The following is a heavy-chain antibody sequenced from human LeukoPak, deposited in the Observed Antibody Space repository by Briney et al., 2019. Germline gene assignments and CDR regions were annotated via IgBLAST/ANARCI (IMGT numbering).Heavy chain of an antibody. Sequence: SQTLSLTCTVSGGSISSGGYSWSWIRQPPGKGLEWIGYIYHSGSTYYNPSLKSRVTISVDRSKNQFSLKLSSVTAADTAVYYCARGDQQYCSSTSCYTPEGAFDIWGQGTMVTVSS. CDR1: GGSISSGGYS. CDR3: ARGDQQYCSSTSCYTPEGAFDI. CDR2: IYHSGST. V-gene: IGHV4-30-2*01. J-gene: IGHJ3*02. D-gene: IGHD2-2*02.